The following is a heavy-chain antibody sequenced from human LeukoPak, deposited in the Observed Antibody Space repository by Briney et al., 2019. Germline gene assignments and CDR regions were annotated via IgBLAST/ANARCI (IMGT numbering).Heavy chain of an antibody. D-gene: IGHD6-13*01. J-gene: IGHJ5*02. CDR3: ASARQQLVWANWFDP. V-gene: IGHV1-18*01. CDR2: ISAYNGTT. Sequence: ASEKLSCKPSGYTVSSYGISWVRQAPGQRLEWRGWISAYNGTTKDAQKLQGRVTMTTETSTSTAYMELRSLRSDDTAVYYCASARQQLVWANWFDPWGQGTLVTVSS. CDR1: GYTVSSYG.